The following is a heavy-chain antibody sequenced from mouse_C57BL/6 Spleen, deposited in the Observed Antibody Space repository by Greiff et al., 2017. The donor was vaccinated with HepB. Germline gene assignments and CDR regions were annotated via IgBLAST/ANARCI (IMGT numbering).Heavy chain of an antibody. Sequence: ESGAELVRPGASVTLSCKASGYTFTDYEMHWVKQTPVHGLEWIGAIDPETGGTAYNQKFKGKAILTADKSSSTAYMELRSLTSEDSAVYYCTRRRLDWYFDVWGTGTTVTVSS. J-gene: IGHJ1*03. CDR1: GYTFTDYE. CDR3: TRRRLDWYFDV. D-gene: IGHD2-12*01. CDR2: IDPETGGT. V-gene: IGHV1-15*01.